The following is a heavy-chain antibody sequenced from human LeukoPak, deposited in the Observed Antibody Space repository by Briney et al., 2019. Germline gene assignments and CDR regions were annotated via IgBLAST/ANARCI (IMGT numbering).Heavy chain of an antibody. D-gene: IGHD4-17*01. CDR1: GGSISSYY. CDR3: ARRGSTGNLDY. J-gene: IGHJ4*02. V-gene: IGHV4-59*08. CDR2: IYYSGST. Sequence: SETLSLTCTVSGGSISSYYWSWIRQPPGKGLEWIGYIYYSGSTNYNPSLKSRVTISVDTSKNQFSLKLSSVTAADTAVYYCARRGSTGNLDYWGRGTLVTVSS.